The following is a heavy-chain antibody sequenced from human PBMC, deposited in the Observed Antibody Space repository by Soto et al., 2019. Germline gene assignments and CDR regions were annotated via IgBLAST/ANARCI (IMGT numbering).Heavy chain of an antibody. CDR2: ISSSSSTI. D-gene: IGHD3-3*01. V-gene: IGHV3-48*02. CDR3: AREPIIRSTYGMDV. CDR1: GITFSSYH. J-gene: IGHJ6*02. Sequence: EVQLVESGGGLVQPGGSLRLSCAASGITFSSYHMNWVRQAPGKGLEWISYISSSSSTIFYADSVKGRFTISRDNAKNSLHLQMSSLRDEDTAVYYCAREPIIRSTYGMDVWGQGTTVTVSS.